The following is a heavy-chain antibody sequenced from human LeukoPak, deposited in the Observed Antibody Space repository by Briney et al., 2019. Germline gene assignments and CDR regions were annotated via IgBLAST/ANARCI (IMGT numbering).Heavy chain of an antibody. J-gene: IGHJ4*02. D-gene: IGHD3-10*01. CDR1: GGSISSYY. V-gene: IGHV4-59*08. CDR2: IYYSGST. Sequence: PSETLSLTCTVSGGSISSYYWSWIRQPPGKGLEWIGYIYYSGSTNYNPSLKSRVTISVDTSKNQFSLKLSSVTAADTAVYYCARHGSSMVRGSNFDYWDQGTLVTVSS. CDR3: ARHGSSMVRGSNFDY.